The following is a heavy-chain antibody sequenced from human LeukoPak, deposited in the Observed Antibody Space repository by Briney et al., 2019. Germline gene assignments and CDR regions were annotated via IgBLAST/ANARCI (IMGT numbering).Heavy chain of an antibody. D-gene: IGHD6-13*01. J-gene: IGHJ4*02. CDR2: ISSSSSTI. CDR1: GFTFSSYS. V-gene: IGHV3-48*02. CDR3: ANAPVYSSSWYGFYY. Sequence: PGGSLRLSCAASGFTFSSYSMNWVRQAPGKGLEWVSYISSSSSTIYYADSVKGRFTISRDNAKNSLYLQMNSLRDEDTAVYYCANAPVYSSSWYGFYYWGQGTQVTVSS.